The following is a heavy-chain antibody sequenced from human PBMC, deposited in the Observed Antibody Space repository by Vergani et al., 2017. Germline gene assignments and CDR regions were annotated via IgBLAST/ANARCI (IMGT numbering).Heavy chain of an antibody. CDR2: INPSGGST. CDR3: ARDENTMIVVADINHYNWFDP. J-gene: IGHJ5*02. CDR1: GYTFTSYY. V-gene: IGHV1-46*03. Sequence: QVQLVQSGAEVKKPGASVKVSCKASGYTFTSYYMHWVQQAPGQGLEWMGIINPSGGSTSYAQKFQGRVTMTRDTSTSTVYMELSSLRSEDTAVYYCARDENTMIVVADINHYNWFDPWGQGTLVTVSS. D-gene: IGHD3-22*01.